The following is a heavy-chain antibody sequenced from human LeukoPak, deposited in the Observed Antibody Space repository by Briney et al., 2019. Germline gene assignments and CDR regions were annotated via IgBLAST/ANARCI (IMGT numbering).Heavy chain of an antibody. Sequence: GGSLRLSCAASGFTFSSYAMSWVRRAPGKGLEWVSAISGSGGSTYYADSVKGRFTISRDNSKNTLYLQMNSLRADDTAVYYTAKGFEAYDILTGYYPFDYWGQGTLVTVSS. V-gene: IGHV3-23*01. J-gene: IGHJ4*02. CDR2: ISGSGGST. D-gene: IGHD3-9*01. CDR3: AKGFEAYDILTGYYPFDY. CDR1: GFTFSSYA.